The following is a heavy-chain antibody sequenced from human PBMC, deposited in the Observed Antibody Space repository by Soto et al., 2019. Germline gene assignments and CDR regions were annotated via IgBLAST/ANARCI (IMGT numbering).Heavy chain of an antibody. Sequence: SETLSLTCIVSGGSISSYYCGWIRQPPGKGLEWIANIYYSGNTYHNPSLKSRVTISVDTSENQCSLKLSSVTAADTAVYYCARSGVIFYGMDAWGQGTTVTVSS. CDR2: IYYSGNT. D-gene: IGHD2-21*01. V-gene: IGHV4-39*01. J-gene: IGHJ6*02. CDR3: ARSGVIFYGMDA. CDR1: GGSISSYY.